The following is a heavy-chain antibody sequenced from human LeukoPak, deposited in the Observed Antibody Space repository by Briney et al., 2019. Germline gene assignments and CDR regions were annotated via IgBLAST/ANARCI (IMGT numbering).Heavy chain of an antibody. V-gene: IGHV3-33*01. CDR1: GFTFSYYA. CDR3: ARELFSSGSCPDG. Sequence: QPGRSLRLSCAASGFTFSYYAIHWVRQAPGKGLEWVALIWSDGSNKYYADSVKGRITISRDNSKNTVYLQMNSLRAEDTAVYHCARELFSSGSCPDGWGQGTLVTVSS. D-gene: IGHD3-10*01. CDR2: IWSDGSNK. J-gene: IGHJ4*02.